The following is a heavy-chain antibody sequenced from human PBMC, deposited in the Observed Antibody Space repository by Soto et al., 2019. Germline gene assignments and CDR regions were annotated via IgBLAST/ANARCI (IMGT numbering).Heavy chain of an antibody. Sequence: PGGSLRLSCAASGFSFSNYEMNWVRQAPGKGLEWVAYISSGGDTIHYADSVRGRLTVSRDNARNSLSLQMNTLRVEDTALYYCARDRAAGGYWGQGTLVTVSS. CDR3: ARDRAAGGY. CDR1: GFSFSNYE. D-gene: IGHD6-13*01. J-gene: IGHJ4*02. CDR2: ISSGGDTI. V-gene: IGHV3-48*03.